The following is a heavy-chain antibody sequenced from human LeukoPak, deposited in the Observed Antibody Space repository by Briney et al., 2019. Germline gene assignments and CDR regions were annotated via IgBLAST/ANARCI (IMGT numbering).Heavy chain of an antibody. J-gene: IGHJ4*02. CDR3: AHHSTEYYDSSGALHY. V-gene: IGHV2-5*02. D-gene: IGHD3-22*01. Sequence: SGPTLVKPTQTLTLTCTFSGFSLSTSGVGVGWIRQPPGKALEWLALIYWDDDKRYSPSLKSRLTITKDTSKNQVVLTMTNKDPVDTATYYCAHHSTEYYDSSGALHYWGQGTLVTVSS. CDR1: GFSLSTSGVG. CDR2: IYWDDDK.